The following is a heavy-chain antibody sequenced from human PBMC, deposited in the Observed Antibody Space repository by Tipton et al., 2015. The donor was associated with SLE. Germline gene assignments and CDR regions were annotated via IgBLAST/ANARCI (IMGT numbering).Heavy chain of an antibody. CDR3: ARGRELGRDDAFDI. CDR1: GGSFSGYY. Sequence: LRLSCAVYGGSFSGYYWSWIRQPPGKGLEWIGEINHSGSTNYNPSLKSRVTISVDTSKNQSSLKLSPVTAADTAVYYCARGRELGRDDAFDIWGQGTMVTVSS. J-gene: IGHJ3*02. V-gene: IGHV4-34*01. CDR2: INHSGST. D-gene: IGHD1-1*01.